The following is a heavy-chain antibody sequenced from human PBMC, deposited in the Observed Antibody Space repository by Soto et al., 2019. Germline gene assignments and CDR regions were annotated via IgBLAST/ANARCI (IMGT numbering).Heavy chain of an antibody. V-gene: IGHV2-5*02. CDR3: AHNAGYLVY. Sequence: QITLKESGPTLVKPTQTLTLTWTFSGFSLTTTGVGVGWLRQPPGKALEWLALIYWDDDKRYSPSLKSRLTITKGTSKNQVVLTMTNMDPVDTATYFCAHNAGYLVYWGQGTLVTVSS. J-gene: IGHJ4*02. CDR2: IYWDDDK. CDR1: GFSLTTTGVG. D-gene: IGHD6-13*01.